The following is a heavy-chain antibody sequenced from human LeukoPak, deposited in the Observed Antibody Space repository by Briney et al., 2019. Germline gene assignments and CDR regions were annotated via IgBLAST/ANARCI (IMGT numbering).Heavy chain of an antibody. CDR1: GFTFSSYA. D-gene: IGHD6-19*01. CDR2: VSGRGDST. J-gene: IGHJ4*02. Sequence: GGSLRLSCAASGFTFSSYAISWVRQAPGKGRGWVSAVSGRGDSTYYADSVKGRFTISRDNSKNTLYLQMNSLRAEDTAVYYCAKGGVAGTGYFDYWGQGTLVTVSS. CDR3: AKGGVAGTGYFDY. V-gene: IGHV3-23*01.